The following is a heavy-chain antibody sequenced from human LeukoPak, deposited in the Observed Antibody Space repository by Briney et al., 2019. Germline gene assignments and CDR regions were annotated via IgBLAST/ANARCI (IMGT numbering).Heavy chain of an antibody. D-gene: IGHD3-10*01. CDR2: ISSSGRTI. CDR3: ARDGHASGTYFDY. J-gene: IGHJ4*02. V-gene: IGHV3-11*04. CDR1: GFTFSDYY. Sequence: GGSLRLSCAASGFTFSDYYINWIRQAPGKGLEWLSYISSSGRTIHYADSVKGRFTISRDNSKNTLYLQMNSLRAEDTAVYYCARDGHASGTYFDYWGQGTLVTVSS.